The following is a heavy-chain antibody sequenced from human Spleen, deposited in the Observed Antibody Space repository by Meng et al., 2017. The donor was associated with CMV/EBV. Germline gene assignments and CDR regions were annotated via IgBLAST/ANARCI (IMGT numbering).Heavy chain of an antibody. V-gene: IGHV4-39*07. CDR2: IYYSGST. CDR3: ARAHWRRDDAFDI. CDR1: GGSISSDTYY. D-gene: IGHD1-1*01. Sequence: SETLSLTCTVSGGSISSDTYYWGWIRQPPGKGLEWIGTIYYSGSTYYNPSLKSRVTISIDTSKNQFSLKLSSVTAADTAVYYCARAHWRRDDAFDIWGQGTMVTVS. J-gene: IGHJ3*02.